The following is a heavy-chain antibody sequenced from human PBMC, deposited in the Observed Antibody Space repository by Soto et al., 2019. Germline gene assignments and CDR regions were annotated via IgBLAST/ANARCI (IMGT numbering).Heavy chain of an antibody. J-gene: IGHJ4*02. CDR2: INPSDGST. CDR3: ARLDTVTPPYYFDF. Sequence: ASVKVSCKASGYTFISHYIHWVRQAPGQGLEWMGVINPSDGSTSYAQKFQGRVTMTRDTSTSTVYMELSSLRSDDTAVYFCARLDTVTPPYYFDFWGQGTLVTVSS. V-gene: IGHV1-46*01. D-gene: IGHD4-17*01. CDR1: GYTFISHY.